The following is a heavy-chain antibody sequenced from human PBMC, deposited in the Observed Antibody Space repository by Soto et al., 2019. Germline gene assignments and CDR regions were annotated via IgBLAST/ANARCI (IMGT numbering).Heavy chain of an antibody. D-gene: IGHD3-22*01. V-gene: IGHV5-51*01. CDR2: IYPGDSDT. J-gene: IGHJ4*02. CDR3: ARLYYYDSSGYYNPAAGYYFDY. CDR1: GYSFTSYW. Sequence: GESLKISCKGSGYSFTSYWIGWVRQMPGKGLEWMGIIYPGDSDTRYSPSFQGQVTISADKSISTAYLQWSSLKASDTAMYYCARLYYYDSSGYYNPAAGYYFDYWGQGTLVTVSS.